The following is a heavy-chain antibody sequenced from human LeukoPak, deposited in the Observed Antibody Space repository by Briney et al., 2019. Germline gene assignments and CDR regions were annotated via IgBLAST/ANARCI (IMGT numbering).Heavy chain of an antibody. V-gene: IGHV4-39*07. Sequence: PSETLSLTCTVSGGSISSSSYYWGWIRQPPGKGLEWIGSIYYSGSTYYNPSLKSRVTISVDTSKNQFSLKLSSVTAADTAVYYRARADVLLWFGEVKPLAFDIWGQGTMVTVSS. CDR2: IYYSGST. D-gene: IGHD3-10*01. CDR3: ARADVLLWFGEVKPLAFDI. J-gene: IGHJ3*02. CDR1: GGSISSSSYY.